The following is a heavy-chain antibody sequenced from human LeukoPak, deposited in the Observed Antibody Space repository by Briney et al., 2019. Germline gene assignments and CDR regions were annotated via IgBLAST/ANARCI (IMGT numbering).Heavy chain of an antibody. V-gene: IGHV4-34*01. CDR2: INHSGST. Sequence: ASETLSLTCAVYGGSFSGYYWSWIRQPPGKGLEWIGEINHSGSTNYNPSLKSRVTISVDTSKNQFSLKLSSVTAADTAVYYCARGLTYNWNYEPGFDYWGQGTLVTVSS. CDR1: GGSFSGYY. D-gene: IGHD1-7*01. J-gene: IGHJ4*02. CDR3: ARGLTYNWNYEPGFDY.